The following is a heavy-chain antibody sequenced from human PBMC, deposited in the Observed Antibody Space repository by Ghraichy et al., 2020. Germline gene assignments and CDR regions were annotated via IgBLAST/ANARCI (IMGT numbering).Heavy chain of an antibody. V-gene: IGHV4-59*01. CDR3: ARMGGYKAPLWY. D-gene: IGHD2-21*01. J-gene: IGHJ4*02. Sequence: SETLSLTCTVSGASIRTYFWSWIRQPPGKGLEWIGDIFYSGSTNYNPSLKSRVTISVDASNNQFSLNLRSVTAADTAVYYCARMGGYKAPLWYWGQGTLVAGSS. CDR1: GASIRTYF. CDR2: IFYSGST.